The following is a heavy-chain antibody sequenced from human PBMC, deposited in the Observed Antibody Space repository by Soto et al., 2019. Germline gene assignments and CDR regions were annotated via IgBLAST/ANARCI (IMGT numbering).Heavy chain of an antibody. V-gene: IGHV3-48*01. J-gene: IGHJ4*02. CDR3: ERVGVGLLDY. CDR1: GFTFSSYS. D-gene: IGHD3-10*01. Sequence: EVQLVESGGGLVQPGGSLRLSCAASGFTFSSYSMNWVRQAPGKGLEWVSYISSSSSTMYYADSVKGRFTISRDNAKNSLYLQMNSLRAEDTAVYYCERVGVGLLDYWGQGTLVTVSS. CDR2: ISSSSSTM.